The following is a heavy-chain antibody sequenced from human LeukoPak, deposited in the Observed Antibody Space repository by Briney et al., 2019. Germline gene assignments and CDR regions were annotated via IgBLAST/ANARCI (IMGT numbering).Heavy chain of an antibody. D-gene: IGHD3-10*01. J-gene: IGHJ4*02. V-gene: IGHV4-59*08. Sequence: PSETLSLTCTVSDGSISSYYWSWIRQPPGKGLEWIGYIYNSGSTNYNPSLKSRVTISVDTSKNQFSLKLNSVTAADTAVFYCAANSADYNTLGSSYKVWGQGTLVTVSS. CDR1: DGSISSYY. CDR2: IYNSGST. CDR3: AANSADYNTLGSSYKV.